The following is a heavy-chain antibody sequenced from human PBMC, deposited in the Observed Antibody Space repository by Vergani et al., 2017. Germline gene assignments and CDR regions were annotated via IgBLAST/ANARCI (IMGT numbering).Heavy chain of an antibody. CDR1: GFTFSSYA. Sequence: EVQLLESGGGLVQPGGSLRLSCAASGFTFSSYAMSWVRQAPGKGLEWVSAIIGSGGSTYYADSVKGRFTISRDNSKNTLYLQMNSLRAEDTAVYYCAKNQVVVTAHKDYWGQGTLVTVSS. J-gene: IGHJ4*02. CDR3: AKNQVVVTAHKDY. D-gene: IGHD2-21*02. V-gene: IGHV3-23*01. CDR2: IIGSGGST.